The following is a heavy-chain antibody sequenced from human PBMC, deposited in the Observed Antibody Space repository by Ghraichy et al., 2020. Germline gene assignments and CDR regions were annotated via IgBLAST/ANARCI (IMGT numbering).Heavy chain of an antibody. CDR3: ARDRAFRSNYYYYYMDV. D-gene: IGHD3-10*01. V-gene: IGHV4-61*02. Sequence: SETLSLTCTVSGGSISSGSYYWSWIRQPAGKGLEWIGRIYTSGSTNYNPSLKSRVTISVDTSKNQFSLKLSPVTAADTAVYYCARDRAFRSNYYYYYMDVWGKGTTVTVSS. J-gene: IGHJ6*03. CDR2: IYTSGST. CDR1: GGSISSGSYY.